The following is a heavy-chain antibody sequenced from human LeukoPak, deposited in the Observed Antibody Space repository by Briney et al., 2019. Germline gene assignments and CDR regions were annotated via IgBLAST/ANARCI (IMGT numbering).Heavy chain of an antibody. V-gene: IGHV3-30*18. CDR2: ISYDGSNK. D-gene: IGHD2-2*02. Sequence: GRSLRLSCAASGFTFSSYGMHWVRQAPGKGLEWVGVISYDGSNKYYADSVKGRFTISRDNSENTLDLQMNSLRAEDTAVYYCAKDIPADYWGQGTLVTVSS. J-gene: IGHJ4*02. CDR1: GFTFSSYG. CDR3: AKDIPADY.